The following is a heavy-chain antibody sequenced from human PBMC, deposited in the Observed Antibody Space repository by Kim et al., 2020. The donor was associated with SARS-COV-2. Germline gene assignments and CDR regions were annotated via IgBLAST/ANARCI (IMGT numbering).Heavy chain of an antibody. CDR3: ARDRSQWLGAGTYFDY. J-gene: IGHJ4*02. Sequence: GGSLRLSCAASGFTFSSYSMNWVRQAPGKGLEWVSYISSSSSTIYYADSVKGRFTISRDNAKNSLYLQMNSLRDEDTAVYYCARDRSQWLGAGTYFDYWGQGTLVTVSS. D-gene: IGHD6-19*01. CDR1: GFTFSSYS. V-gene: IGHV3-48*02. CDR2: ISSSSSTI.